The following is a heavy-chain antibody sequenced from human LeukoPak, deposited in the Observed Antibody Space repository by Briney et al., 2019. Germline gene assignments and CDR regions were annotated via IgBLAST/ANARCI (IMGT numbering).Heavy chain of an antibody. J-gene: IGHJ4*02. CDR1: GGSISSYY. CDR2: ISYSGTT. V-gene: IGHV4-59*05. Sequence: PSETLSLTCTVSGGSISSYYWSWIRQSPGKGLEWIGSISYSGTTYYNPSLKSRVTISVDTSKNQFSLKLNSVTAADTAVFYCAANSADYNTLGSSYKVWGQGTLVTVSS. D-gene: IGHD3-10*01. CDR3: AANSADYNTLGSSYKV.